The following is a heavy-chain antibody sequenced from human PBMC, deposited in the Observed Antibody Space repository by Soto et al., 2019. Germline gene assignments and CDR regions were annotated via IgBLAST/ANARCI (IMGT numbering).Heavy chain of an antibody. V-gene: IGHV4-61*01. CDR1: GGSVSSGSYY. D-gene: IGHD2-15*01. Sequence: NPSETLSLTCTVSGGSVSSGSYYWSWIRQPPGKGLEWIGYIYYSGSTNYNPPLKSRVTISVDTSKNQFSLKLSSVTAADTAVYYCARGPRRIGYCSGGSCYGMVVQAFDIWGQGTMVTVSS. CDR2: IYYSGST. CDR3: ARGPRRIGYCSGGSCYGMVVQAFDI. J-gene: IGHJ3*02.